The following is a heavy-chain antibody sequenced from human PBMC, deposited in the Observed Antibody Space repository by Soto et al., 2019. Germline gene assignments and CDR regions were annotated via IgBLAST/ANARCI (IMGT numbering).Heavy chain of an antibody. CDR3: VRTSLVVAAATREDY. Sequence: PGGSLRLSCAASGFTFSSYGMHWVRQAPGKGLEWVAVIWYDGSSTSYADSVKGRFTISRDNAKNTLYLQMNSLRAEDTAVYYCVRTSLVVAAATREDYWGQGTLVTVSS. D-gene: IGHD2-15*01. V-gene: IGHV3-33*03. CDR2: IWYDGSST. CDR1: GFTFSSYG. J-gene: IGHJ4*02.